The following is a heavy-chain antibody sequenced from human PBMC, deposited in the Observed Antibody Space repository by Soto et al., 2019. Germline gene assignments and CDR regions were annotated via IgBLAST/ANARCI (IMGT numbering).Heavy chain of an antibody. D-gene: IGHD1-26*01. CDR1: GGTFSSYT. CDR2: IIPILGIA. J-gene: IGHJ4*02. V-gene: IGHV1-69*02. Sequence: ASVKVSCKASGGTFSSYTISWLRQAPGQGLEWMGRIIPILGIANYAQKFQGRVTITADKSTSTAYMELSSLISVDTAVYYWASGKMFTRVIDYWGQGTLVTV. CDR3: ASGKMFTRVIDY.